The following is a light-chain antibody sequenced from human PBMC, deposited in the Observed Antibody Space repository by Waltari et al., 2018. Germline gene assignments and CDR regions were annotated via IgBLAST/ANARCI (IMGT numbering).Light chain of an antibody. Sequence: QSALPQPASVSGSPGQSITISCTGTSGSVGDSKYFSWYKQHPGKAPKLMIYDVSNRPSGVSDRFSGSKSGNTASLTISGLQAEDEADYYCSSYTSSSTLAFGGGTKLTVL. CDR2: DVS. CDR1: SGSVGDSKY. V-gene: IGLV2-14*03. CDR3: SSYTSSSTLA. J-gene: IGLJ2*01.